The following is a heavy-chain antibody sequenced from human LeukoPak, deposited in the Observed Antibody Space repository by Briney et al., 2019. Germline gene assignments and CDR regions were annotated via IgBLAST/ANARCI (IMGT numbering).Heavy chain of an antibody. CDR3: ARYCSSTSCLNWFDP. J-gene: IGHJ5*02. V-gene: IGHV4-34*01. CDR1: GGSFSGYY. D-gene: IGHD2-2*01. CDR2: INHSGST. Sequence: SETVSLTCAVYGGSFSGYYWSWIRQPPGKGLEWIGEINHSGSTNYNPSLKSRVTISVDTSKNQFSLKLSSVTAADTAVYYCARYCSSTSCLNWFDPWGQGTLVTVSS.